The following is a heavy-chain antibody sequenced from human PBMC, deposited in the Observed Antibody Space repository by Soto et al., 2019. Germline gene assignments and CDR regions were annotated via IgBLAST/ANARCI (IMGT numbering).Heavy chain of an antibody. CDR1: GFTCSTYA. CDR2: ISYDGSNK. D-gene: IGHD3-3*01. V-gene: IGHV3-30-3*01. Sequence: EGSRRLSGAAAGFTCSTYAMHWVRRTPGRGLQWMAVISYDGSNKYYADSVKGRFTISRDNSKNTLYLQMNSLRAEDTAVYYCARDITIFGVVGYYYYGMDVWGQVPTVTVSS. J-gene: IGHJ6*02. CDR3: ARDITIFGVVGYYYYGMDV.